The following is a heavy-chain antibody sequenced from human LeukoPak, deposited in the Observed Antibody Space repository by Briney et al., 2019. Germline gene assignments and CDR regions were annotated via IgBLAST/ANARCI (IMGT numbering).Heavy chain of an antibody. CDR3: ARWGTRDSFDI. J-gene: IGHJ3*02. V-gene: IGHV3-21*01. D-gene: IGHD3-16*01. CDR2: ISTSSSYI. CDR1: GFTFSIYS. Sequence: GGSLRLSCAASGFTFSIYSMNWVRQAPGKGLEWVSSISTSSSYIYYADSVKGRFTISRDNAKNSLYLQLNSLRAEDTAVYYCARWGTRDSFDIWGQGTMVTVSS.